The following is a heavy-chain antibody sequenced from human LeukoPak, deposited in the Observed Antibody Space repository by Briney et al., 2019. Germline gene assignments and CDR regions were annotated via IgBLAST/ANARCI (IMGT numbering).Heavy chain of an antibody. Sequence: GGSLRLSCAASGFTFSSYWMNWVRQAPGKGLVWVSRIASDGSSTTYADSVRGRFSISRDNAKNTLYLQMNSLRVEDTAVYYCARGRPHGNDYWGQGTLVTVSP. CDR1: GFTFSSYW. V-gene: IGHV3-74*01. J-gene: IGHJ4*02. CDR2: IASDGSST. CDR3: ARGRPHGNDY. D-gene: IGHD4-23*01.